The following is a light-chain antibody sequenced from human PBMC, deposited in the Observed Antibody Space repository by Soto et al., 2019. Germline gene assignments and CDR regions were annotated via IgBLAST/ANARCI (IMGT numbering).Light chain of an antibody. Sequence: QSVLTQPPSTSGTPGQRVTISCSGSSSNIGSNYLYWYQQLPGTAPKLLIYSNNERPSGVPDRFSGSRSGTSASLAISGLRSGDEADYYSAPWDDGLSGHWVFGGGTKLTVL. CDR1: SSNIGSNY. J-gene: IGLJ3*02. CDR2: SNN. CDR3: APWDDGLSGHWV. V-gene: IGLV1-47*02.